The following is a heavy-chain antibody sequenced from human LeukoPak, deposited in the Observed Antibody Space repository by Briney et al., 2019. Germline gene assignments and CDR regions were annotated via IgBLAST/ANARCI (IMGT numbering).Heavy chain of an antibody. D-gene: IGHD1-26*01. J-gene: IGHJ3*02. CDR3: ARGVVGATSYCAFDI. V-gene: IGHV5-51*01. Sequence: GESLKISCKGSGYSFTSYWIGWVRQVPGKGLEWMGIIYPGDSDTRYSPSFQGQVTISADKSISTAYLQWSSLKASDTAMYYCARGVVGATSYCAFDIWGQGTMVTVSS. CDR2: IYPGDSDT. CDR1: GYSFTSYW.